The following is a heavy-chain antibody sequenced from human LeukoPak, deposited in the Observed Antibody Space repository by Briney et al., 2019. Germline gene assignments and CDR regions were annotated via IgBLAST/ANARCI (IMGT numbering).Heavy chain of an antibody. Sequence: PSETLSLTCTVSGDSISSGSYYWSWIRQPAGKGLEWIGRIYTSGSANYNPSLKSRVSISVDTSKNQFSLKLSSVTAADTAVYYCAREGIYGDYRHWGQGTLVTVSS. V-gene: IGHV4-61*02. D-gene: IGHD4-17*01. CDR2: IYTSGSA. CDR3: AREGIYGDYRH. CDR1: GDSISSGSYY. J-gene: IGHJ4*02.